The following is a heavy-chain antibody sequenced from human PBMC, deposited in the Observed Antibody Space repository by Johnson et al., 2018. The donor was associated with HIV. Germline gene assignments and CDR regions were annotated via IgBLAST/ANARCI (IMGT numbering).Heavy chain of an antibody. CDR2: ISYDGNNK. CDR1: GFTFSGYP. D-gene: IGHD3-22*01. CDR3: AKETRDSRSAFDI. Sequence: QVQLVESGGGVVQPGRSLRLSCAASGFTFSGYPMHWVRQAPGKGLEWVAVISYDGNNKYYADSMKGRFTISRDNSKKPLYLQMNSLRPEDTAVYYCAKETRDSRSAFDIWGQGTMVTVSS. V-gene: IGHV3-30*04. J-gene: IGHJ3*02.